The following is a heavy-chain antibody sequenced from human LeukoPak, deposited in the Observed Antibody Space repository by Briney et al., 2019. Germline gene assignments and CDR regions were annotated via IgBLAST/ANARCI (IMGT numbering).Heavy chain of an antibody. CDR2: IIVILGKV. V-gene: IGHV1-69*04. CDR1: GGPFNSYA. Sequence: ASVKVSCKASGGPFNSYAINWVRQAPGQGLEWMGRIIVILGKVNYAQKFQGRLTITADKSTRTAYMDLNNLASEDTAIYFCARYIHPQRLIGYAMDVWGQGTTVIVSS. CDR3: ARYIHPQRLIGYAMDV. D-gene: IGHD2-15*01. J-gene: IGHJ6*02.